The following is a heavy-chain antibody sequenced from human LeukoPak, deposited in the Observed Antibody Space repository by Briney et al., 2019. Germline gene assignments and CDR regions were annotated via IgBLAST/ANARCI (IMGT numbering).Heavy chain of an antibody. V-gene: IGHV3-23*01. CDR3: GKGGYSYGTLDY. CDR2: ITGSGGST. J-gene: IGHJ4*02. D-gene: IGHD5-18*01. Sequence: GGSLRLSCAASEFTFSNYGMSWVRQAPGKGLEWVSTITGSGGSTYHADSVKGRFTISRDNSKNTLYLQMNSLRAEDTAVYYCGKGGYSYGTLDYWGQGTLVTVSS. CDR1: EFTFSNYG.